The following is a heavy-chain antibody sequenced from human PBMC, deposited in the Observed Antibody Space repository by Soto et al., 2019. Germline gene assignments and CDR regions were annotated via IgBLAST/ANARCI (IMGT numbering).Heavy chain of an antibody. CDR2: IKTNTEGGTL. J-gene: IGHJ6*02. CDR3: TRDLGQTGVHYYGMDV. D-gene: IGHD7-27*01. V-gene: IGHV3-15*01. Sequence: GGSLRLSCAASGFSFSSAWMTWVRQAPGKGLEWVGRIKTNTEGGTLDYGAPVKGRFTISRDDSKNTLYLQMNSLKTEDTGVYYCTRDLGQTGVHYYGMDVCGQGTTVTFTS. CDR1: GFSFSSAW.